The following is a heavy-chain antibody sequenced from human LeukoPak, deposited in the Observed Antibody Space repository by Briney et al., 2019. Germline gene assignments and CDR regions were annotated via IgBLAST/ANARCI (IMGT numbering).Heavy chain of an antibody. CDR3: ARDGGNYVWGSYLGPFGY. Sequence: SETLSLTCAVYGGSFSGYYWSWIRQPPGKGLEWIGEINHSGSTNYNPSLTSRVTISVDTSKNQLSLKLSSVTAADTAVYYCARDGGNYVWGSYLGPFGYWGQGTLVTVSS. CDR2: INHSGST. V-gene: IGHV4-34*01. CDR1: GGSFSGYY. J-gene: IGHJ4*02. D-gene: IGHD3-16*02.